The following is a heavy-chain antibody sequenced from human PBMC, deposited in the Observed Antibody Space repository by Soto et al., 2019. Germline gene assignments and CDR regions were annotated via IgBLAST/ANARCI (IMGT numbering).Heavy chain of an antibody. D-gene: IGHD3-10*01. CDR3: ARDRGSGSEGYHYYYYYYMDV. Sequence: KPSETLSLTCTVSGGSISSGGYYWGWIRRHPGKGLEWIGYIYYSGSTYYNPSLKSRVTISVDTSKNQFSLKLSSVTAADTAVYYCARDRGSGSEGYHYYYYYYMDVWGKGTTVTVSS. V-gene: IGHV4-31*03. CDR2: IYYSGST. CDR1: GGSISSGGYY. J-gene: IGHJ6*03.